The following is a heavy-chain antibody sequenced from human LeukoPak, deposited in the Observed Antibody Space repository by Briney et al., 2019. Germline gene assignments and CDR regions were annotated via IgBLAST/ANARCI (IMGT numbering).Heavy chain of an antibody. Sequence: SETLSLTCTVSGGSISSYYWSWIRQPPGEGLEWIGYIYYSGSTNYNPSLKSRVTISVDTSKNQFSLKLSSVTAADTAVYYCARLYGDYVTPYGMDVWGQGTTVTVSS. V-gene: IGHV4-59*08. CDR3: ARLYGDYVTPYGMDV. CDR2: IYYSGST. CDR1: GGSISSYY. D-gene: IGHD4-17*01. J-gene: IGHJ6*02.